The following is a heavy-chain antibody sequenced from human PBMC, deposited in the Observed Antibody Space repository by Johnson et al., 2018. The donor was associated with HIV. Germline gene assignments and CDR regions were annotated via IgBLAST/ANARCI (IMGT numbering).Heavy chain of an antibody. CDR2: ISGSGGST. J-gene: IGHJ3*02. Sequence: EVQLVESGGGLIQPGGSLRLSCKASGFSISSNYMSWVRQAPGKGLEWVSAISGSGGSTYYADSVKGRCTIPRDNSKNTLYLQMNRLRAEDTAVYYCAKDPYDSSGYRRDAFDIWGQGTMVTVSS. V-gene: IGHV3-23*04. CDR3: AKDPYDSSGYRRDAFDI. CDR1: GFSISSNY. D-gene: IGHD3-22*01.